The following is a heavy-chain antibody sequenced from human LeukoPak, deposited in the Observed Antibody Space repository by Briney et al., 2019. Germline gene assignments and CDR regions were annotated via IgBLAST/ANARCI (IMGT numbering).Heavy chain of an antibody. CDR1: GFTFSSYE. J-gene: IGHJ3*02. V-gene: IGHV3-48*03. CDR2: ISSSGSTI. D-gene: IGHD2-15*01. Sequence: GGSLRLSCAASGFTFSSYEMNWVRQAPGKGLEWVSYISSSGSTIYYADSVKGRFTISRDNAKNSLYLQMNSLRAEDTAVYYCARGGWFGAFDIWGQGTMVTVSS. CDR3: ARGGWFGAFDI.